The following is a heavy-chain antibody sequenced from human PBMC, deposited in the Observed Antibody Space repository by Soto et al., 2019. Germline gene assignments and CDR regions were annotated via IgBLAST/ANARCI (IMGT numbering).Heavy chain of an antibody. CDR2: IYYSGST. CDR3: ARLRFLEWSHAFDI. D-gene: IGHD3-3*01. Sequence: SETLSLTCTVSGGSISSCDYYWSWHRPHPGKGLEWIGYIYYSGSTNYNPSLKSRVTISVDTSKNQFSLKLSSVTAADTAVYYCARLRFLEWSHAFDIWGQGTMVTVSS. J-gene: IGHJ3*02. CDR1: GGSISSCDYY. V-gene: IGHV4-61*08.